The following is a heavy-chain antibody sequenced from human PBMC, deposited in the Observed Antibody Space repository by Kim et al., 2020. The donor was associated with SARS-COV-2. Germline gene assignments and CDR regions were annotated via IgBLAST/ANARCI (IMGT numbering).Heavy chain of an antibody. Sequence: SETLSLTCSVSGGSISSYNWIWIRQPPGKGLEWIVYIYHSGTTNYNPSLKSRVTISLDTSKNQFSLRLSSVTAADTAVYYCARGGDSQSSHLYAFDIWGQGTMVTVSS. CDR1: GGSISSYN. D-gene: IGHD2-21*01. CDR3: ARGGDSQSSHLYAFDI. J-gene: IGHJ3*02. CDR2: IYHSGTT. V-gene: IGHV4-59*01.